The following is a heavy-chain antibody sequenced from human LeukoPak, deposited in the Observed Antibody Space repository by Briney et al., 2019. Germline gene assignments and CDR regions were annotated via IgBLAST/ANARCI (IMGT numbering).Heavy chain of an antibody. CDR2: ISSSGSTI. CDR3: ARVRAVAGGNYFDY. V-gene: IGHV3-48*03. Sequence: PGGSLTLSCAASGFIFSSYEMNWVRPPRGRGRAGVSYISSSGSTIYYADSVKGRFTISRDNAKNSLYLQMNSLRAEDTAVYYCARVRAVAGGNYFDYWGQGTLVTVSS. CDR1: GFIFSSYE. D-gene: IGHD6-19*01. J-gene: IGHJ4*02.